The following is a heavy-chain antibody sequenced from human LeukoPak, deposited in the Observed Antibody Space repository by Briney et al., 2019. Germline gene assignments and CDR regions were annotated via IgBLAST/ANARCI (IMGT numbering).Heavy chain of an antibody. CDR3: ARVSVGAPAFDY. CDR1: GFSCSSYW. V-gene: IGHV3-7*01. D-gene: IGHD1-26*01. J-gene: IGHJ4*02. Sequence: PGGSLRLSCSASGFSCSSYWMSWVRQAPGKGLEWVAHINEDGSEKYYVDSVKGRFFISRDNAAKSPSLQMNRLRDADTAVYYCARVSVGAPAFDYWGQGNLVTVSS. CDR2: INEDGSEK.